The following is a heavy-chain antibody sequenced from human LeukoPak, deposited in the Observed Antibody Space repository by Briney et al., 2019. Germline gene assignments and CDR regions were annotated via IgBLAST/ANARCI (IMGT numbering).Heavy chain of an antibody. D-gene: IGHD3-22*01. V-gene: IGHV4-39*07. CDR1: GGSVSSSSYY. CDR2: IYYSGST. CDR3: ARDSSPYYYDSSGPAYYFDY. Sequence: SETLSLTCTVSGGSVSSSSYYWGWIRQPPGKGLEWIGSIYYSGSTYYTPSLKSRVTISVDTSKNQFSLKLSSVTAADTAVYYCARDSSPYYYDSSGPAYYFDYWGQGTLVTVSS. J-gene: IGHJ4*02.